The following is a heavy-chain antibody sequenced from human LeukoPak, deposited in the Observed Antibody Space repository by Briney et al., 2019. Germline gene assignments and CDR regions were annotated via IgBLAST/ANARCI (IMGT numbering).Heavy chain of an antibody. D-gene: IGHD6-6*01. CDR3: ARVNLGYSSSSSWFDP. Sequence: GASVKVSCKASGYTFTSYGISWVRQAPGQGLEWMGWISAYNGNTNYAQKLQGRVTMTTDTSTSTAYMELRSLRSDDTAVYYCARVNLGYSSSSSWFDPWGQGTLVTVSS. CDR1: GYTFTSYG. CDR2: ISAYNGNT. V-gene: IGHV1-18*01. J-gene: IGHJ5*02.